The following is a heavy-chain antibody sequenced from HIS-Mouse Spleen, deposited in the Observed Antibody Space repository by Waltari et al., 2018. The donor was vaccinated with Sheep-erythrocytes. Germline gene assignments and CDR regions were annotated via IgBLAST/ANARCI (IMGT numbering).Heavy chain of an antibody. CDR1: GFTFSSYA. Sequence: QVQLVESGGGVVQPGRSLRLSCAASGFTFSSYAMHWVRQAPGKGVEWVAVRSYDGSNKYYADSVKGRFTISRDNSKNTLYLQMNSLRAEDTAVYYCARGAFDIWGQGTMVTVSS. V-gene: IGHV3-30-3*01. CDR3: ARGAFDI. CDR2: RSYDGSNK. J-gene: IGHJ3*02.